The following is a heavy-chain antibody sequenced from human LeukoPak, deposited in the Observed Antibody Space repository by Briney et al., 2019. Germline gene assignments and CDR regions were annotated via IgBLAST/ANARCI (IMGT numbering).Heavy chain of an antibody. CDR2: IYHTGNT. Sequence: SETLSLTCTVSGYSICCGHYWGWPRHPPGEGLGWIESIYHTGNTYYSPSLKSRVTISVDTSKNQFSLKLSSVTAADTAVYYCARETYSDAFDIWGQGTLVTVSS. CDR3: ARETYSDAFDI. J-gene: IGHJ3*02. D-gene: IGHD2-15*01. V-gene: IGHV4-38-2*02. CDR1: GYSICCGHY.